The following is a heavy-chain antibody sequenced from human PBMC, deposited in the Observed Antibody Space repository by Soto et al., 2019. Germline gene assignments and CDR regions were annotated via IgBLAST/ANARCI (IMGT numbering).Heavy chain of an antibody. CDR2: IYHSGST. J-gene: IGHJ6*04. D-gene: IGHD3-9*01. CDR1: GGTIINRGYS. CDR3: AREPQTIPHYARKGMDV. Sequence: LSHTSTVAGGTIINRGYSWSWIRQPPGKGLEWIGYIYHSGSTYYNPSLKGRVTIAVDMSKTQFSLKLSSVTAADTAVYYCAREPQTIPHYARKGMDVWGKGPTVTGFS. V-gene: IGHV4-30-2*01.